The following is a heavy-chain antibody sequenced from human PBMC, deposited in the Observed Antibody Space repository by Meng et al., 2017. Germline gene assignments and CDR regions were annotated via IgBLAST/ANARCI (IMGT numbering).Heavy chain of an antibody. J-gene: IGHJ6*02. D-gene: IGHD2-15*01. CDR1: GYTFNSYG. CDR3: ARLARYCSGGSCYYYYGMDV. Sequence: ASVKVSCKASGYTFNSYGISWVRQAPGQGLEWMGWISAYNGNTNYAQKLQGRVTMTTDTSTSTAYMELRSLRSDDTAVYYCARLARYCSGGSCYYYYGMDVWGQGTTVTVSS. CDR2: ISAYNGNT. V-gene: IGHV1-18*01.